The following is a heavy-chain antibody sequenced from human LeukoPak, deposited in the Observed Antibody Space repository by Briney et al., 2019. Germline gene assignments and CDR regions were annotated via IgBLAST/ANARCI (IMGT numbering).Heavy chain of an antibody. CDR1: GGSISSYY. D-gene: IGHD3-22*01. J-gene: IGHJ3*02. CDR2: ICYNGNT. CDR3: ARQDYDTSGYDTFDI. V-gene: IGHV4-59*08. Sequence: PSETLSLTCTVSGGSISSYYWSWIRQPPGNGLEWIGYICYNGNTNYNPSLKSRVTMSVDTSKNHFSLRLSSVTAADTAVYYCARQDYDTSGYDTFDIWGQGTMVTVSS.